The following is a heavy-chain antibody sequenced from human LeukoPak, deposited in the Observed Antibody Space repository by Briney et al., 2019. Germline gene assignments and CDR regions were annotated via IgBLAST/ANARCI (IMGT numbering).Heavy chain of an antibody. CDR2: INHSGST. D-gene: IGHD6-13*01. J-gene: IGHJ4*02. CDR1: GGSFGGYC. CDR3: ATKSIAAAGDY. Sequence: SETLSLTCAVYGGSFGGYCWSWIRQPPGKGLEWIGEINHSGSTNYNPSLKSRVTISVDTSKNQFSLKLSSVTAADTAVYYCATKSIAAAGDYWGQGTLVTVSS. V-gene: IGHV4-34*01.